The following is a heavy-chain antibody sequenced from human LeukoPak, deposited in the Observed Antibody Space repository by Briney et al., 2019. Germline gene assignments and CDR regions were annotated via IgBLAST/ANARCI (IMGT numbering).Heavy chain of an antibody. V-gene: IGHV3-33*01. Sequence: GGSLRLSCAAPGFTFSSYGMHWVRQAPGKGLEWVAVIWYDGSNKYYADSVKGRFTISRDNSKNTLYLQMNSLRAEDTAVYYCARGSTVRGGVDYWGQGTLVTVSS. D-gene: IGHD4-11*01. CDR1: GFTFSSYG. CDR2: IWYDGSNK. CDR3: ARGSTVRGGVDY. J-gene: IGHJ4*02.